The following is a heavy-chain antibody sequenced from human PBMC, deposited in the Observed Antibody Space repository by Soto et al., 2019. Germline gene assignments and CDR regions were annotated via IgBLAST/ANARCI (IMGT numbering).Heavy chain of an antibody. Sequence: VGSLRLSCAASGFTFSSYAMSWVRQAPGKGLEWVSAISGSGGSTYYADSVKGRFTISRDNSKNTLYLQMNSLRAEDTAVYYCAKGGGVEGAYYYYGMDVCGQGTTVTVSS. CDR3: AKGGGVEGAYYYYGMDV. D-gene: IGHD2-15*01. CDR1: GFTFSSYA. CDR2: ISGSGGST. J-gene: IGHJ6*02. V-gene: IGHV3-23*01.